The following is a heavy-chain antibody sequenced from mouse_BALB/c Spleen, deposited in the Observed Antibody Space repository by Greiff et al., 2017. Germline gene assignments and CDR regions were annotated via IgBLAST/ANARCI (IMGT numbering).Heavy chain of an antibody. CDR2: ISSGGGST. Sequence: EVQLVESGGGLVKPGGSLKLSCAASGFAFSSYDMSWVRQTPEKRLEWVAYISSGGGSTYYPDTVKGRYTISRDNAKNTRYLQMSRLKSEDTAMYYCARQSTYWGQGTLVTVSA. V-gene: IGHV5-12-1*01. J-gene: IGHJ3*01. CDR1: GFAFSSYD. CDR3: ARQSTY.